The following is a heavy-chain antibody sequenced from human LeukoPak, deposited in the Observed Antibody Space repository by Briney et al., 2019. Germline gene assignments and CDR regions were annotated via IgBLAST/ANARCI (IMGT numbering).Heavy chain of an antibody. CDR3: ARSRFWSGQGWFDP. CDR1: GYTFTDYY. D-gene: IGHD3-3*01. J-gene: IGHJ5*02. V-gene: IGHV1-3*01. Sequence: ASVKVSCKASGYTFTDYYMHWVRQAPGQRLEWMGWINAGNGNTKYSQKFQGRVTITRDTSASTAYMELSSLRSEDTAVYYCARSRFWSGQGWFDPWGQGTLVTVSS. CDR2: INAGNGNT.